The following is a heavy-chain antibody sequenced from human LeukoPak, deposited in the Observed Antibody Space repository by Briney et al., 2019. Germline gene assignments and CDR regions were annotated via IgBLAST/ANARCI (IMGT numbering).Heavy chain of an antibody. CDR3: ARGGVLSVAGYYYYSGMDV. D-gene: IGHD6-19*01. V-gene: IGHV3-7*04. J-gene: IGHJ6*04. CDR1: GFTFSSYW. CDR2: IKQDGSEK. Sequence: GGSLRLSSAASGFTFSSYWMSWVGQGPGHGREWVANIKQDGSEKYYVDSVKGRFTISRDNAKNSLYLQMNSLRAEDTAVYCSARGGVLSVAGYYYYSGMDVWGKGTTVTVSS.